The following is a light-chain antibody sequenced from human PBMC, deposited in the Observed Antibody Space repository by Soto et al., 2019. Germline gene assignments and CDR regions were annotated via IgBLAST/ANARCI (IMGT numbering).Light chain of an antibody. V-gene: IGLV2-23*02. CDR1: SSDVGTYNL. J-gene: IGLJ3*02. CDR2: EVS. CDR3: CSYAGGSTSV. Sequence: QSVLTQPASVSGSPGQSITISCTGTSSDVGTYNLVSWYQHHPGKAPKFLISEVSKRPSGVSDRFSGSKSGNTASLTISGLQAEDEADYYCCSYAGGSTSVFAGGPQLTVL.